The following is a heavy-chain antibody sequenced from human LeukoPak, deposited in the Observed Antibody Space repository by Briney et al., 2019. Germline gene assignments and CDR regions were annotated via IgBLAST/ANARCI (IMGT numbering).Heavy chain of an antibody. V-gene: IGHV3-23*01. CDR3: AKDGVSAPSALVVVITGRFDY. J-gene: IGHJ4*02. Sequence: GGSLRLSCAASGFTFSSYAMSWVRQAPGKGLEWVSAISGSGGSTYYADSVKGRFTISRDNSKDTLYLQMNSLRAEDTAVYYCAKDGVSAPSALVVVITGRFDYWGQGTLVTVSS. CDR1: GFTFSSYA. CDR2: ISGSGGST. D-gene: IGHD3-22*01.